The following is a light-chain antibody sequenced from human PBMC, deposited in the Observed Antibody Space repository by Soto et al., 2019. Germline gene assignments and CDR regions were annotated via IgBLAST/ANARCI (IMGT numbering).Light chain of an antibody. Sequence: PGERATLSCRASENVRTFVDWYQQKPGLAPRLLIYGASNRATGIPARFSGSGSGTDFTLTISNLEPEDFAVYYCQQHSHWPPWTFGQGTRVEIQ. CDR2: GAS. CDR3: QQHSHWPPWT. J-gene: IGKJ1*01. V-gene: IGKV3-11*01. CDR1: ENVRTF.